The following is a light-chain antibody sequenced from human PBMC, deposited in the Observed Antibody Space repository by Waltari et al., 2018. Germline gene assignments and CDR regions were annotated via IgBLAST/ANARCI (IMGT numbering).Light chain of an antibody. CDR1: QCVRSS. CDR3: QQYVGSPPWT. Sequence: EIVMTQSPVALSVSPGERATLSCRASQCVRSSLAWYQQRPGQSPRLVTYDVAPRANGIPARFSGSGSGTEFTLTISSLQSEDFAVYYCQQYVGSPPWTFGQGTKVEIK. J-gene: IGKJ1*01. CDR2: DVA. V-gene: IGKV3-15*01.